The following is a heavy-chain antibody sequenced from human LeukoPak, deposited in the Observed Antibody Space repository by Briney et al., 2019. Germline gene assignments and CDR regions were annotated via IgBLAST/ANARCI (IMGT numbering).Heavy chain of an antibody. CDR3: ARDLYEFDGDSCGYGY. J-gene: IGHJ4*02. V-gene: IGHV1-18*01. CDR2: ISAYNGNT. D-gene: IGHD5-18*01. Sequence: ASVKVSCKASGYTFTSYGISWVRQAPGQGLEWMGWISAYNGNTNYAQKLQGRVTMTTDTSTSTAYMELRSLRSDDTAVYYCARDLYEFDGDSCGYGYWGQGTLVTVSS. CDR1: GYTFTSYG.